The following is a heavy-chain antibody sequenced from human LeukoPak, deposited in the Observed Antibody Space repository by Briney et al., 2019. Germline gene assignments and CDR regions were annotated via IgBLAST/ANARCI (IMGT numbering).Heavy chain of an antibody. J-gene: IGHJ5*02. CDR2: ISAYNGNT. CDR1: GYTFTSYG. D-gene: IGHD6-19*01. CDR3: ARDPRYSSGWYVGSGWFDP. Sequence: ASVKVSCKASGYTFTSYGISWVRQAPGQGLEWMGWISAYNGNTNYAQKLKGRVTMTTDTFTSTAYMELRSLRSDDTAVYYCARDPRYSSGWYVGSGWFDPWGQGTLVTVSS. V-gene: IGHV1-18*01.